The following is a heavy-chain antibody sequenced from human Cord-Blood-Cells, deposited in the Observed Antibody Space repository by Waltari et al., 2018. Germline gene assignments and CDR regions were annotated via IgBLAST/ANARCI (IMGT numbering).Heavy chain of an antibody. CDR2: IYYSGST. D-gene: IGHD2-15*01. Sequence: QVQLQASGPGLVKPSETLSLTCTVSGGSISSYSWSWIRQPPGKGLEWIGYIYYSGSTNYNPSLKSRVTISVGTSKSQFSLKLSSVTAADTAVYYCARQRECSGGSCYGWWFDPWGQGTLVTVSS. J-gene: IGHJ5*02. V-gene: IGHV4-59*08. CDR3: ARQRECSGGSCYGWWFDP. CDR1: GGSISSYS.